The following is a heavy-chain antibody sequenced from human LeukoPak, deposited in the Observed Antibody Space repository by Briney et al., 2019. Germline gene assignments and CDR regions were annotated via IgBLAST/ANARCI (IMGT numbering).Heavy chain of an antibody. D-gene: IGHD5-24*01. J-gene: IGHJ4*02. V-gene: IGHV4-39*07. CDR2: IYYSGST. Sequence: SETLSLTCTVSGGSISSSNHYWGWIRQPPGKGLEWIGTIYYSGSTYYNPSLKSRVTISVDTSKNQFSLKLSSVTAADTAVYYCARRLTKRWLHTSTFDYWGQGTVVTVSS. CDR1: GGSISSSNHY. CDR3: ARRLTKRWLHTSTFDY.